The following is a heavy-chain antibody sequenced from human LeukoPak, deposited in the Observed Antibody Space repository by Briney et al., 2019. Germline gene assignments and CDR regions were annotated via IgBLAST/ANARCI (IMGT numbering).Heavy chain of an antibody. J-gene: IGHJ4*02. CDR1: GFTFDDYG. D-gene: IGHD4-11*01. CDR3: ASHGLTYSNYFDY. CDR2: INWNGGST. V-gene: IGHV3-20*04. Sequence: GGSLRLSCAASGFTFDDYGMSWVRQAPGKGLEWFSGINWNGGSTGYADSVKGRFTISRDNAKNSLFLLMNSLRAEDTAVYYCASHGLTYSNYFDYWGQGTLVTVSS.